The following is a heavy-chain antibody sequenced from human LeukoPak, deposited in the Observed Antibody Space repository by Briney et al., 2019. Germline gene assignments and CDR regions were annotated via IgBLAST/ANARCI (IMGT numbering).Heavy chain of an antibody. J-gene: IGHJ4*02. Sequence: GASVKVSCKASGYTFTNYGISWVRQAPGQGLEWMGWISAYNGNTNYAQNLQGRVTMTTDTSTSTAYMELRSLRSDDTAVYYCARTGPVRDLDWLLLDYWGQGTLVTVSS. D-gene: IGHD3-9*01. CDR3: ARTGPVRDLDWLLLDY. CDR1: GYTFTNYG. CDR2: ISAYNGNT. V-gene: IGHV1-18*01.